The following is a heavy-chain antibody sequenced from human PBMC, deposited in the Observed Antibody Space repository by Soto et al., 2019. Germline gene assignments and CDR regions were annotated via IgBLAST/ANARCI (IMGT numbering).Heavy chain of an antibody. CDR1: GGTFSSYT. J-gene: IGHJ4*02. CDR3: AMKYCSSTSCYRDY. D-gene: IGHD2-2*02. CDR2: IIPILGIA. Sequence: QVQLVQSGAEVKKPGSSVKVSCKASGGTFSSYTISWVRQAPGQGLEWMGRIIPILGIANYAQKFQGRVPITADNSTRTAYMELSSLRSEDTAVYYSAMKYCSSTSCYRDYWGQGTLVTVSS. V-gene: IGHV1-69*02.